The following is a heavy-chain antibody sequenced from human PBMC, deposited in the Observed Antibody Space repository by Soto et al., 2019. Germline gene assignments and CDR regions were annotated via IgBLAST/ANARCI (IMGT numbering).Heavy chain of an antibody. V-gene: IGHV4-61*01. CDR2: IYYRGST. CDR3: ARGLACWEGLSHHNWYDP. CDR1: GGSVSSGSYY. Sequence: SETLSLTCTISGGSVSSGSYYWSWIRQSPGTGLEWIGYIYYRGSTNYNPSLKSRVTLSVETSQHQFSLELSSVAAAETAVYYCARGLACWEGLSHHNWYDPCGQGTLVT. J-gene: IGHJ5*02. D-gene: IGHD3-3*02.